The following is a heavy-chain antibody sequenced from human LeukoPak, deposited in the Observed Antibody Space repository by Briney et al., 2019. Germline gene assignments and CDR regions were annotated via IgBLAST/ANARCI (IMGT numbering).Heavy chain of an antibody. D-gene: IGHD4-23*01. V-gene: IGHV1-46*01. CDR1: GYTFTSYA. CDR2: INPSGSST. CDR3: ARDYGGNSYYYGMDV. Sequence: ASVKVSCKASGYTFTSYAMHWVRQAPGQGLEWMGIINPSGSSTSYVKKFQGRVTMTRDTSTSTVYMELSSLRSEDTAVYYCARDYGGNSYYYGMDVWGQGTTVTVSS. J-gene: IGHJ6*02.